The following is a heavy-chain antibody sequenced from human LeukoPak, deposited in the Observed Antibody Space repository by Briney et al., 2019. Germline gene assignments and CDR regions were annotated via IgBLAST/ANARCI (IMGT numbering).Heavy chain of an antibody. V-gene: IGHV4-31*03. D-gene: IGHD3-16*02. CDR3: ARAASYDYVWGSYRYNDY. CDR1: GASISRGGFY. CDR2: IYYSGST. J-gene: IGHJ4*02. Sequence: SETLSLTCTVSGASISRGGFYWSWIRQHPGKALEWIGYIYYSGSTYYNPSLKGRVTISVDTSENQFSLKLSSVTAADTAVYYCARAASYDYVWGSYRYNDYWGQGTLVTVSS.